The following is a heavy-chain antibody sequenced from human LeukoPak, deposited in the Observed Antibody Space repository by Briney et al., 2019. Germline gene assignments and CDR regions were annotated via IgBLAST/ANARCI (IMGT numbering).Heavy chain of an antibody. CDR3: ARSGYFLKMRPGYFDS. D-gene: IGHD3-22*01. V-gene: IGHV3-48*01. CDR2: ISSSSSTI. CDR1: GFTFSSYS. Sequence: GGSLRLSCAASGFTFSSYSMNWVRQAPGKGLERVSYISSSSSTIYYADSVKGRFTISRDNAKNSLYLQMNSLRAEDTAVYYCARSGYFLKMRPGYFDSWGQGTLVTVSS. J-gene: IGHJ4*02.